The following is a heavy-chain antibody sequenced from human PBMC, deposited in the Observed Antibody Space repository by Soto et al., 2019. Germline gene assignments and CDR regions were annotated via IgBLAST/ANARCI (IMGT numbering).Heavy chain of an antibody. D-gene: IGHD1-1*01. Sequence: QTGGSLGLSCAVSGFTFSAYWMHWVRQVPGKGLTCVSRISDDGSTATYADSVKGRFVISRDNAKNSLYLEMNTLRADDSGLYYCARGPRVSSTGTGAHWGRGTLVTVSS. CDR3: ARGPRVSSTGTGAH. CDR1: GFTFSAYW. J-gene: IGHJ4*02. V-gene: IGHV3-74*01. CDR2: ISDDGSTA.